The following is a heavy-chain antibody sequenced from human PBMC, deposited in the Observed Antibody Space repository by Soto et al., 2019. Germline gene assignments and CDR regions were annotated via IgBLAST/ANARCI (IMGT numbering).Heavy chain of an antibody. CDR2: IYYSGST. J-gene: IGHJ6*02. CDR3: ASQQLVHYYYGMDV. D-gene: IGHD6-13*01. V-gene: IGHV4-39*01. CDR1: GGSISSSSYY. Sequence: QLQLQESGPGLVKPSETLSLTCTVSGGSISSSSYYWGWIRQPPGKGLEWIGSIYYSGSTYYNPSLXXXVXXSVDTSKNQFSLKLSSVPAADTAVYYCASQQLVHYYYGMDVWGQGTTVTVSS.